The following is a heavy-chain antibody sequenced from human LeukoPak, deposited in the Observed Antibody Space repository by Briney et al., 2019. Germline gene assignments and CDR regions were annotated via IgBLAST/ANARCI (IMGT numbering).Heavy chain of an antibody. CDR1: GFTFNKNW. V-gene: IGHV3-74*01. Sequence: GGSLRLSCVASGFTFNKNWMHWVRKAPGKGLVWVSRIQGDGSNTNYADSVKGRFSISRDNAKNTVYLQMTSLWAEDTGTYYCSRGTSAGGPISPFDFWGQGTVVTVSS. CDR3: SRGTSAGGPISPFDF. CDR2: IQGDGSNT. D-gene: IGHD4-23*01. J-gene: IGHJ4*02.